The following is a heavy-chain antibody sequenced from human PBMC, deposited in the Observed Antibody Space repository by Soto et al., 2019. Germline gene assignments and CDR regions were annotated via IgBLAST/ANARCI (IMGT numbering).Heavy chain of an antibody. CDR2: ISASNGNT. CDR1: GYTFTSYG. CDR3: ARMATFGSLNWFDP. Sequence: ASVKVSCKASGYTFTSYGFSWVRQAPGQGLEWMGWISASNGNTNYAQKLQGRVTMTTDTSTGTAYMELRSLRSDDTATYYCARMATFGSLNWFDPWGQGTLVTVSS. V-gene: IGHV1-18*01. D-gene: IGHD3-16*01. J-gene: IGHJ5*02.